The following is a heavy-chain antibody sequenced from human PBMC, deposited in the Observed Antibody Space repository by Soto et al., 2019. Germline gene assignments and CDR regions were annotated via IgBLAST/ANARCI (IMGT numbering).Heavy chain of an antibody. CDR1: GGSISSYY. CDR2: ISYSGST. V-gene: IGHV4-59*01. CDR3: VRDRSQVRY. D-gene: IGHD3-10*01. Sequence: SETLSLTCTVSGGSISSYYWSWIRQPPGRGLEWIGYISYSGSTNYNPSLKSRVTLSVDTSKNQFSLNLSSVTAADTAVYYCVRDRSQVRYWGPGTLVTVSS. J-gene: IGHJ4*02.